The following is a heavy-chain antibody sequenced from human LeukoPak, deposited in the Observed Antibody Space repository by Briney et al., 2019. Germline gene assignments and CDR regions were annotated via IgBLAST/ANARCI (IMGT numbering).Heavy chain of an antibody. D-gene: IGHD3-22*01. Sequence: SVNVSCKASGGTFSSYAISWVRQAPGQGREWTGGIIPIFGTANYAQKFQGRVTITADKSTSTAYMELSSLRSEDTAVYYCARDYYYDSSGFPHAFDIWGQGTMVTVSS. CDR2: IIPIFGTA. J-gene: IGHJ3*02. CDR3: ARDYYYDSSGFPHAFDI. V-gene: IGHV1-69*06. CDR1: GGTFSSYA.